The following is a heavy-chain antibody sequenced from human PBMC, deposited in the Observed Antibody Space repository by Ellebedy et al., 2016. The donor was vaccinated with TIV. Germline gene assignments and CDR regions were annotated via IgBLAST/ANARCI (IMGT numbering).Heavy chain of an antibody. CDR3: ARRDGVMGSGGYYYYGMDV. CDR2: IYSSGRT. J-gene: IGHJ6*02. D-gene: IGHD2-21*01. CDR1: GVSITSSTYY. Sequence: MPSETLSLTCTVPGVSITSSTYYWGWIRQSPGKGLEWIGTIYSSGRTYYNPSLKSRVTISVDTSKNQFYLKLTSVIAADTAVYYCARRDGVMGSGGYYYYGMDVWGQGTTVTVSS. V-gene: IGHV4-39*01.